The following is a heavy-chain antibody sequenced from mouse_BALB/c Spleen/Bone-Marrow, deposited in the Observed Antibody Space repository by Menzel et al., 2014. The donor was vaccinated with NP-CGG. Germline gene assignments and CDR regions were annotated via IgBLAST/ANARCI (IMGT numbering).Heavy chain of an antibody. V-gene: IGHV4-1*02. CDR3: ARLNYYGNLFV. D-gene: IGHD1-1*01. CDR2: INPDSSTI. J-gene: IGHJ1*01. Sequence: EVQLQQSGGGLVQPGGSLKLSCAASGFDFSRYWMSWVRQAPGRGLEWIGEINPDSSTINYTPSLKDKFIISRDNAKNTLYLQMSKVRSEDTALYYCARLNYYGNLFVWGAGTTVTVSS. CDR1: GFDFSRYW.